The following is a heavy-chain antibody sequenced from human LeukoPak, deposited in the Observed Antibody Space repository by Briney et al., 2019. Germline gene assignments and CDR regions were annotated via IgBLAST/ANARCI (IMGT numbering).Heavy chain of an antibody. V-gene: IGHV1-3*04. CDR1: GYTFTSYA. CDR3: ARNTETAIPLPYYFDY. CDR2: INTGNGYT. Sequence: GASVKVSCKASGYTFTSYAMHWVRQAPGQRLECMGWINTGNGYTKYSQKFQGRVTITRDTSASTAYMDLSSLRSEDTAVYYCARNTETAIPLPYYFDYWGQGTLVTVSS. J-gene: IGHJ4*02. D-gene: IGHD2-21*02.